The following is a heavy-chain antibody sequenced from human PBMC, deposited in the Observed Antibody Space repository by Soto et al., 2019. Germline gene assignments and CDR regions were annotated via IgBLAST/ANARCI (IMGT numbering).Heavy chain of an antibody. J-gene: IGHJ6*02. CDR1: GFTVSDNY. Sequence: GGSQRLSCAVAGFTVSDNYMIWVRQAPGKGLEGVSVIYGDGSTYYADAVKGRFNTSRDNSKNTVFLEFSSLSAQDTAMYYCAGDKGLGISIGRGVLMTVGNSVDLWRQRTKVTVSS. CDR3: AGDKGLGISIGRGVLMTVGNSVDL. V-gene: IGHV3-66*02. D-gene: IGHD3-10*01. CDR2: IYGDGST.